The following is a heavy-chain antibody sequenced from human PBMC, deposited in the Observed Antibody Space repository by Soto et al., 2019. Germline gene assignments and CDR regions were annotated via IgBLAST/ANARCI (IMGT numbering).Heavy chain of an antibody. J-gene: IGHJ3*02. V-gene: IGHV5-51*01. CDR2: VYPGDSDT. CDR1: GYNFSTYW. Sequence: GESLKISCKAFGYNFSTYWIGWVRQMPGKGLEWMGIVYPGDSDTRYSPSLQGQVTLSADKSIRTAYLQWSSLKASDTAIYYCARRGKAFDIWGQGTMVTVSS. CDR3: ARRGKAFDI.